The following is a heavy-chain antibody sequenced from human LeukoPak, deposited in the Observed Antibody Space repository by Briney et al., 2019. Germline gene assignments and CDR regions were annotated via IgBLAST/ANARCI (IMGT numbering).Heavy chain of an antibody. Sequence: GGSRRLSCAASGFTFSSYGMHWDRQSPGKGLEWVAVIWYDGSNKYYADSVKGRFTISRDNSKNTLYLQMNSLRAEDTAVYYCARGGFDYWGQGTLVTVSS. CDR1: GFTFSSYG. CDR3: ARGGFDY. V-gene: IGHV3-33*01. CDR2: IWYDGSNK. J-gene: IGHJ4*02.